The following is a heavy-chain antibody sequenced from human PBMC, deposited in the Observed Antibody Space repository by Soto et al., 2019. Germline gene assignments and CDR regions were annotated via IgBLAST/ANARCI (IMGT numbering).Heavy chain of an antibody. CDR1: GFTFSSYS. Sequence: GGSLRLSSAASGFTFSSYSMNWVRQAPGKGLEWVSYISSGGGSIYYADSVKGRFTISRDNAKNSLYLQMNSLRGEDTAVYYCARRSPSLNAFDIWGQGTMVTVSS. CDR2: ISSGGGSI. J-gene: IGHJ3*02. CDR3: ARRSPSLNAFDI. V-gene: IGHV3-48*01.